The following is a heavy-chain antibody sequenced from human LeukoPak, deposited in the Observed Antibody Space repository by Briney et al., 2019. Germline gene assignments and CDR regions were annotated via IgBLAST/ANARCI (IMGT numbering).Heavy chain of an antibody. CDR2: ISSSSSYI. CDR1: GFTFSSYA. CDR3: ARDPSSSSSDY. Sequence: PGGSLRLSCAASGFTFSSYAMSWVRQAPGKGLEWVSSISSSSSYIYYADSVKGRFTISRDNAKNSLYLQMNSLRAEDTAVYYCARDPSSSSSDYWGQGTLVTVSS. D-gene: IGHD6-6*01. V-gene: IGHV3-21*01. J-gene: IGHJ4*02.